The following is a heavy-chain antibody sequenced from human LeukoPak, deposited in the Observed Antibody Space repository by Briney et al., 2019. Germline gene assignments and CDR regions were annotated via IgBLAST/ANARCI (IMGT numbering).Heavy chain of an antibody. D-gene: IGHD5-24*01. CDR2: ISGDGGST. V-gene: IGHV3-43*02. CDR3: AKGDGYDIDY. CDR1: GFTFDDYA. Sequence: GGSLRLSCAASGFTFDDYAMHWVRQAPGKGVEWVSLISGDGGSTTYADSVKGRFTISRDNSKNSLYLQMNSLRIEDTALYYCAKGDGYDIDYWGQGTLVTVSS. J-gene: IGHJ4*02.